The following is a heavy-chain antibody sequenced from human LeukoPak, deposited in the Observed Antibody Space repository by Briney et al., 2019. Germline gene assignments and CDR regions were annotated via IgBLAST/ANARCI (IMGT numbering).Heavy chain of an antibody. J-gene: IGHJ3*02. V-gene: IGHV5-51*01. Sequence: GESLKISCKGSGYSFTSYWIGWVRQMPGKGLEWMGIIYPGDSDTRYSPSFQGQVTISADKSISTAYLQWSSLKASDTAMYYCARQGSYYDSSGYPWRAFDIWGQGTMVTVSS. CDR1: GYSFTSYW. D-gene: IGHD3-22*01. CDR2: IYPGDSDT. CDR3: ARQGSYYDSSGYPWRAFDI.